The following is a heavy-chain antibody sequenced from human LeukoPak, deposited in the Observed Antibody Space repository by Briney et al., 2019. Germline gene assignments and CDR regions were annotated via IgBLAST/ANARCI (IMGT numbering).Heavy chain of an antibody. CDR1: GFTFSDYY. CDR3: ARGGSYSSSWYGG. J-gene: IGHJ4*02. CDR2: ISSSSSYI. D-gene: IGHD6-13*01. Sequence: GGSLRLSCAASGFTFSDYYMAWIRQAPGKGLEWVSSISSSSSYIYYADSVKGRFTISRDNAKNSLYLQMNSLRAEDTAVYYCARGGSYSSSWYGGWGQGTLVTVSS. V-gene: IGHV3-11*06.